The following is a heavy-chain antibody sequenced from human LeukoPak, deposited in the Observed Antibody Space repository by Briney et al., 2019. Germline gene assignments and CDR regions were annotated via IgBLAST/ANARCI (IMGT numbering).Heavy chain of an antibody. J-gene: IGHJ3*02. D-gene: IGHD1-26*01. CDR3: ARGALIVYAFDI. V-gene: IGHV4-34*01. CDR1: GGSFSGYY. Sequence: PSETQSLTCAVYGGSFSGYYWAWIRQPPGKGLEWIGEIHYSGATNYSPSLKSRVIISGDSSRNQFSLKLTSLTAADTAIYYCARGALIVYAFDIWGQGALVTVSS. CDR2: IHYSGAT.